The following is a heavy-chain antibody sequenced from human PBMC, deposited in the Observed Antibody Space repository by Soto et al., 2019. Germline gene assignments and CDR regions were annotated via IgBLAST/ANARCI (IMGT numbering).Heavy chain of an antibody. V-gene: IGHV4-34*01. CDR2: INHSGST. D-gene: IGHD2-15*01. Sequence: SETLSLRCAVDGGSFVGYYWSWIRQPPGKGLEWIGEINHSGSTNYNPSLKSRVTISVDTSKNQFSLKLSSVTAADTAVYYCASDSPFDYWGQGTLVTVSS. CDR3: ASDSPFDY. CDR1: GGSFVGYY. J-gene: IGHJ4*02.